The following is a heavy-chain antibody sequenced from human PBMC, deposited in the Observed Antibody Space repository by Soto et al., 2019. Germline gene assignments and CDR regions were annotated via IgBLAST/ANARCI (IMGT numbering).Heavy chain of an antibody. D-gene: IGHD2-2*01. V-gene: IGHV1-69*13. Sequence: SVKVSCKASGGTFSSYAISWVRQAPGQGLEWMGGIIPIFGTANYAQKFQGRVTITADESTSTAYMELSSLRSEDTAVYYCARGGVVVVPAAIPLYYYYGMDVWGQGTTVTVSS. J-gene: IGHJ6*02. CDR3: ARGGVVVVPAAIPLYYYYGMDV. CDR2: IIPIFGTA. CDR1: GGTFSSYA.